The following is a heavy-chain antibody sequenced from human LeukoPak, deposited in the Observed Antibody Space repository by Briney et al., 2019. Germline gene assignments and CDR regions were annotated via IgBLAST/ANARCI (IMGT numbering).Heavy chain of an antibody. J-gene: IGHJ4*02. CDR3: ARWRWQQSEFDY. V-gene: IGHV3-23*01. D-gene: IGHD5-24*01. Sequence: GGSLRLSCAASGFICSDYAMSRVRQAPGEGLEWVSSISANEGSTKYADSVKGRFTISRDHSKNTLYLQMNSLRAEDTAIYYCARWRWQQSEFDYWGQGALVTVSS. CDR2: ISANEGST. CDR1: GFICSDYA.